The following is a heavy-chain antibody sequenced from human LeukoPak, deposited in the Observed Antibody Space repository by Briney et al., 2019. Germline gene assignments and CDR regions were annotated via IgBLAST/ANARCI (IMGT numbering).Heavy chain of an antibody. Sequence: GGSLRLSCAASGFTFSSYTMSWVRQAPGKGLEWVSTITTSDGNTYYADSVKGRFTVSRDNSKNTLYLQMNSLRAEDTAVYYCAKEKLWFGELLLSMDVWGQGTTVTVPS. CDR3: AKEKLWFGELLLSMDV. CDR1: GFTFSSYT. J-gene: IGHJ6*02. D-gene: IGHD3-10*01. V-gene: IGHV3-23*01. CDR2: ITTSDGNT.